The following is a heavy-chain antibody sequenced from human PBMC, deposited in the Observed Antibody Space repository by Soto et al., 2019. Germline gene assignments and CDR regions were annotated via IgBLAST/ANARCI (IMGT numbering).Heavy chain of an antibody. Sequence: PGGSLRLSCAASGFTFSSYTMNWVRQAPGMGLEWVSSISSSSSYIYYADSVKGRFTISRDNAKNSLYLQMNSLRAEDTAVYYCARAEGGCSSPNCHSYGMDVWGQGTTVTVSS. CDR3: ARAEGGCSSPNCHSYGMDV. J-gene: IGHJ6*02. D-gene: IGHD2-2*01. V-gene: IGHV3-21*01. CDR1: GFTFSSYT. CDR2: ISSSSSYI.